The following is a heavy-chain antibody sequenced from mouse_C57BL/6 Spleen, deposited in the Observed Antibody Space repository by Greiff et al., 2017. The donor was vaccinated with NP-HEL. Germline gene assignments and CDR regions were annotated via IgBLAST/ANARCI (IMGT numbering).Heavy chain of an antibody. CDR2: ISGGGGNT. CDR1: GFTFSSYT. D-gene: IGHD2-2*01. J-gene: IGHJ4*01. CDR3: ARSYYGYDGYYYAMDY. Sequence: EVKLMESGGGLVKPGGSLKLSCAASGFTFSSYTMSWVRQTPEKRLEWVATISGGGGNTYYPDSVKGRFTISRDNAQNTLYLQMSSLRSEDTALYYCARSYYGYDGYYYAMDYWGQGTSVTVTS. V-gene: IGHV5-9*01.